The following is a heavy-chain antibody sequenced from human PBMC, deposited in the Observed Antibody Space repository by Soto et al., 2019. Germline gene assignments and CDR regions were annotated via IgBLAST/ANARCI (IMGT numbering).Heavy chain of an antibody. Sequence: ASVKVSCKASGYTFINYYIHWVRQAPGQGREWMGWINPNSGGTNYAQKFQGRVTMTRDTSINTAYMELSSLRSDDTALYYCARGRGRSSNNFFAPWGQGTLVTVSS. J-gene: IGHJ5*02. D-gene: IGHD6-6*01. CDR3: ARGRGRSSNNFFAP. CDR1: GYTFINYY. CDR2: INPNSGGT. V-gene: IGHV1-2*02.